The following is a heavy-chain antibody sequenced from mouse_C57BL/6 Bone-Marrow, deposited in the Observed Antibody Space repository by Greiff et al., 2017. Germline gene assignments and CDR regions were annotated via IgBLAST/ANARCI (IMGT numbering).Heavy chain of an antibody. D-gene: IGHD4-1*01. J-gene: IGHJ2*01. V-gene: IGHV1-69*01. CDR2: IDPSDSYT. CDR3: AREGNWDVGGY. Sequence: VQLQQPGAELVMPGASVKLSCKASGYTFTSYWMHWVKQRPGQGLEWIGEIDPSDSYTSYNQKFKGKSTLTVDKSSSTAYMQLSSLTSEDSAVYYCAREGNWDVGGYWGQGTTLTVSS. CDR1: GYTFTSYW.